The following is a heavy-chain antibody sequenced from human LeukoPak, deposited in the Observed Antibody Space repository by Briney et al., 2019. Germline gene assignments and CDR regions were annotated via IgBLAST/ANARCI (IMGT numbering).Heavy chain of an antibody. CDR3: TRGPRPLRYCSGGSCPSYYSGMDV. CDR1: GFTFSDYA. V-gene: IGHV3-30*04. D-gene: IGHD2-15*01. Sequence: GGSLRLSCAASGFTFSDYAMHWVRLAPGKGLEWVAVISFDGNNKYYADSVKGRFTISRDNSKNTLYLQMNSLRVEDTAVYSCTRGPRPLRYCSGGSCPSYYSGMDVWGQGTTVTVSS. CDR2: ISFDGNNK. J-gene: IGHJ6*02.